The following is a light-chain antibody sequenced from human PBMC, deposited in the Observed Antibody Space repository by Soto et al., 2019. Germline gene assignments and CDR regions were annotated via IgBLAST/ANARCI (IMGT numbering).Light chain of an antibody. CDR3: SSYTSGSTPFV. V-gene: IGLV2-14*01. J-gene: IGLJ1*01. Sequence: QSVLTQPASVSGSPGQSITISCTGTSSDVGGYIFVSWYQHHPGKAPKLMIYAVTNRPSGVSNRFSGSKSGNTASLTTSGLQAEDEADYYCSSYTSGSTPFVFGTGTKVTVL. CDR2: AVT. CDR1: SSDVGGYIF.